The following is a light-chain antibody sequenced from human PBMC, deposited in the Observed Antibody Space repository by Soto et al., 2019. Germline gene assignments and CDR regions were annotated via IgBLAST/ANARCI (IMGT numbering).Light chain of an antibody. J-gene: IGKJ1*01. CDR1: QNIRTY. V-gene: IGKV1-39*01. CDR2: DAS. Sequence: DIQMPQSPSSLSASVGDRVTITCRASQNIRTYINWYQQKSGRAPNLLIFDASRLQSGVPSRFSGTGSGTDFTLTITSLQPEDFATYYCQQTSTTLWTFGQGTKV. CDR3: QQTSTTLWT.